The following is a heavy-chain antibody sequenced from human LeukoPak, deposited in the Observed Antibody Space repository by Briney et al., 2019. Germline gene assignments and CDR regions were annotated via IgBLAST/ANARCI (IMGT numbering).Heavy chain of an antibody. V-gene: IGHV3-23*01. CDR2: ISGSGGST. Sequence: GGSLRLSCAASGFTFSSYAMSWVRQAPGKGLEWVSAISGSGGSTYYADSVKGRFTISRDNSKNTLCLQMNSLRAEDTAVYYCAKDQAESIAVAGIFDYWGQGTLVTVSS. CDR3: AKDQAESIAVAGIFDY. D-gene: IGHD6-19*01. J-gene: IGHJ4*02. CDR1: GFTFSSYA.